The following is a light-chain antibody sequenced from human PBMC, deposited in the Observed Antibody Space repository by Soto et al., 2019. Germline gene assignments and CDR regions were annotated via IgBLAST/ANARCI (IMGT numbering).Light chain of an antibody. CDR1: QSIGNL. CDR3: QQYDSSPPWT. J-gene: IGKJ1*01. V-gene: IGKV1-5*01. CDR2: DAS. Sequence: DIQMTQSPSSLSASVGDRVTITCRASQSIGNLLAWYQKKPGKAPKLLIFDASSLEGGVPSRFSGSGSGTEFTLTISSLQPADSATYYCQQYDSSPPWTFGQGTKLEIK.